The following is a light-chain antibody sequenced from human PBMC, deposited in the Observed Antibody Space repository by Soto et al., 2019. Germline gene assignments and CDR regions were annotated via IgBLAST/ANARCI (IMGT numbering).Light chain of an antibody. Sequence: DIQMTQSPSTLSASVGDRVTITCRASQSISSWLAWYQQKPGKAPKLLIYKASSLESGVPSRFSGSGSVTEFNLTISSLQPDGFATDYGQHYNSFFTFGTGTKVDIK. V-gene: IGKV1-5*03. CDR2: KAS. J-gene: IGKJ3*01. CDR1: QSISSW. CDR3: QHYNSFFT.